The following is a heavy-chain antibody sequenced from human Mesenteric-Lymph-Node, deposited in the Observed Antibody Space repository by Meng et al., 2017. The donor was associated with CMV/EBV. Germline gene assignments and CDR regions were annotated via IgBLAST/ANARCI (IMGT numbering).Heavy chain of an antibody. V-gene: IGHV3-30-3*01. CDR2: ISHDGGNE. CDR3: ASGPGRAVAGHYYYSGMDV. D-gene: IGHD6-19*01. J-gene: IGHJ6*02. Sequence: GESLKISCVASGLTFGTYTIHWVRQAPGKGLEWMTFISHDGGNEYYADSVKGRFTISRDNSKNTVHLQMNSLSAEDTAVYYCASGPGRAVAGHYYYSGMDVWGQGTTVTVSS. CDR1: GLTFGTYT.